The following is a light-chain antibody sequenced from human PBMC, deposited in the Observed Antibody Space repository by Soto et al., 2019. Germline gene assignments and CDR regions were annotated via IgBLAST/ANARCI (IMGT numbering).Light chain of an antibody. CDR3: QQYGSSPSIT. J-gene: IGKJ5*01. CDR1: QSVGSY. CDR2: GAS. V-gene: IGKV3-20*01. Sequence: EIVMTQSPATLSVSPGERATLSCRASQSVGSYLACYQQKPRQAPTLLIYGASSRATGIADRFSGSGSGTDVTLTISRLEPEDFAVYYCQQYGSSPSITFGQGTRLEIK.